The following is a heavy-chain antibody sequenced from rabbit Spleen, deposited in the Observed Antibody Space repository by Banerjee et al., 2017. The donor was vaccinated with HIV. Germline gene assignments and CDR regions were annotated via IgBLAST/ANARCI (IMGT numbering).Heavy chain of an antibody. CDR2: IYTGNGKT. CDR3: ERDNVGDVGYGYGDL. J-gene: IGHJ6*01. V-gene: IGHV1S45*01. D-gene: IGHD6-1*01. Sequence: QEQLEESGGGLVQPEGSLTLTCTASGFSFSSSYDMCWVRKAPGKGLEWIGCIYTGNGKTYYASWAKGRFTISKSSSTTVTLQMTSLTAADTATYFCERDNVGDVGYGYGDLWGPGTLVTVS. CDR1: GFSFSSSYD.